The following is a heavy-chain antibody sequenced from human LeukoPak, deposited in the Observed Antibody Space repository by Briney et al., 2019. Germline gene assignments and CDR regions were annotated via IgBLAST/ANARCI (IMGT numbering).Heavy chain of an antibody. J-gene: IGHJ5*02. CDR1: GFTFSSYA. Sequence: GRSLRLSCAASGFTFSSYAIHWVRQAPGKGLEWVAVISYDGSNTYYADSVKGRFTISRDNAKNTLYLQMNSLRTEDTAVYYCARGVGDFWSGYSSPSSRFDPWGQGTLVTVSS. V-gene: IGHV3-30*04. CDR2: ISYDGSNT. D-gene: IGHD3-3*01. CDR3: ARGVGDFWSGYSSPSSRFDP.